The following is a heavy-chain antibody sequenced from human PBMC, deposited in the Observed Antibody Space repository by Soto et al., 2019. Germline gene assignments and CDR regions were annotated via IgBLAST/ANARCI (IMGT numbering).Heavy chain of an antibody. J-gene: IGHJ4*02. D-gene: IGHD1-26*01. CDR2: IIPIFGTA. CDR3: ARRQLYSGSYLFDY. CDR1: GGTFSSYA. Sequence: GASVEVSCKASGGTFSSYAISWVRQAPGQGLEWMGGIIPIFGTANYAQKFQGRVTITADESTSTAYMELSSLRSEDTAVYYCARRQLYSGSYLFDYWGQGTLVTVSS. V-gene: IGHV1-69*13.